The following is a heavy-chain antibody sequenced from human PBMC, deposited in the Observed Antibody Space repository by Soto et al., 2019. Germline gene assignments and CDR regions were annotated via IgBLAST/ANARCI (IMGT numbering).Heavy chain of an antibody. Sequence: SQTLSLTCAISGDSVSSNSAAWSWIRQSPSRGLEWLGRTYYRSEWYTDYAVSVKSRITINPDISKNQFSLQLNSVTPEDTAVYYCARGGVVRGVRGFDYSGQGALVTVSS. CDR2: TYYRSEWYT. D-gene: IGHD3-10*01. CDR1: GDSVSSNSAA. V-gene: IGHV6-1*01. J-gene: IGHJ4*02. CDR3: ARGGVVRGVRGFDY.